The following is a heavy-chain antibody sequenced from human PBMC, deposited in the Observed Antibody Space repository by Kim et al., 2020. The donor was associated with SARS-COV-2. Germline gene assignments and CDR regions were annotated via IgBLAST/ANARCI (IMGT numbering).Heavy chain of an antibody. J-gene: IGHJ5*02. CDR2: IKQDGSEK. CDR3: ARYVDTAMVTSWFDP. Sequence: GGSLRLSCAASGFTFSSYWMSWVRQAPGKGLEWVANIKQDGSEKYYVDSVKGRFTISRDNAKNSLYLQMNSLRAEDTAVYYCARYVDTAMVTSWFDPWGQGTLVTVSS. CDR1: GFTFSSYW. D-gene: IGHD5-18*01. V-gene: IGHV3-7*01.